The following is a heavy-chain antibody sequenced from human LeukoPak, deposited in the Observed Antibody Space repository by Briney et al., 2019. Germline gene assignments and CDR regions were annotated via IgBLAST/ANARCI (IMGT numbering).Heavy chain of an antibody. CDR2: INPSGGST. V-gene: IGHV1-46*01. J-gene: IGHJ4*02. CDR1: GYTFTSYY. Sequence: ASVKVSCKASGYTFTSYYMHWVRQAPGQGLEWMGIINPSGGSTSYAQKFQGRVTMTRDMSTSTVYMELSSLRSEDTAVCYCAREAWATITGAHFDYWGQGTLVTVSS. D-gene: IGHD5-12*01. CDR3: AREAWATITGAHFDY.